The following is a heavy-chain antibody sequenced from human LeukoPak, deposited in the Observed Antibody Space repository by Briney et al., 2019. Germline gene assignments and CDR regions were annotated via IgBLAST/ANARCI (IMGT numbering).Heavy chain of an antibody. CDR3: AIGGDSSTSCYRCFNY. J-gene: IGHJ4*02. V-gene: IGHV5-51*01. Sequence: GESLKFSCEGSGYSFTNYWIGWVRQMPGKGLEWMGIIYPDDSDTRYSPSFQGQVTISADKSIGTAYLQWSSLKASDTAMYYCAIGGDSSTSCYRCFNYWGQGTLVTVSS. CDR2: IYPDDSDT. D-gene: IGHD2-2*01. CDR1: GYSFTNYW.